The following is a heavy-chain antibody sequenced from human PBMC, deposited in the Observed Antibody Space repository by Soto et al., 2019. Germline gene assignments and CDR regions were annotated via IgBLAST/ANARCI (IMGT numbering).Heavy chain of an antibody. CDR1: GFNLSHPW. J-gene: IGHJ4*02. Sequence: EVLLVESGGGLGKPGGSLRLSCAASGFNLSHPWMTWVRQAAGKGLEWGGHIKSKIDGGTADYAAPVKGRFTISRDDSKNMVYLQMNSLKTENTAVYYCTTGIYYDLLTGHHNVAYWGQGTLVTVSS. CDR3: TTGIYYDLLTGHHNVAY. CDR2: IKSKIDGGTA. V-gene: IGHV3-15*01. D-gene: IGHD3-9*01.